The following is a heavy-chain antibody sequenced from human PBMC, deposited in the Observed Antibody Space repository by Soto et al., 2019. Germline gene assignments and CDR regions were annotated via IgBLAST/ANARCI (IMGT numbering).Heavy chain of an antibody. CDR2: IYYSGST. J-gene: IGHJ4*02. V-gene: IGHV4-59*08. D-gene: IGHD2-2*01. Sequence: SETLSLTCTVSGVSISSYYWSWIRQPPGKGLEWIGDIYYSGSTNYAPSLKSRVTISVDTSKNKFSLEMNSVTAEDTAVYYCASFYCSSTSGRWGRSDYWGQGTLVTVSS. CDR1: GVSISSYY. CDR3: ASFYCSSTSGRWGRSDY.